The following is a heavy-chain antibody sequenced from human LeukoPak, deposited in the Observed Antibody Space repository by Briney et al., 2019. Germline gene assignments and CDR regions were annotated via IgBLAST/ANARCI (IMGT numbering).Heavy chain of an antibody. CDR1: GGSFSGYY. J-gene: IGHJ5*01. V-gene: IGHV4-34*01. Sequence: SETLSLTCAVYGGSFSGYYWSWIRQPPGKGLEWIGEINHSGSTYYNPSLKSRLTISVDTSKNQFSLKLSSVTAADTAVYYCARGHSDGNSEWFDSWGQGTLVTVSS. D-gene: IGHD4-23*01. CDR2: INHSGST. CDR3: ARGHSDGNSEWFDS.